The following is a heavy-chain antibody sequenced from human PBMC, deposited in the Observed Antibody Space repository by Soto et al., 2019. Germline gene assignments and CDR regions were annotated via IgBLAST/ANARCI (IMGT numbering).Heavy chain of an antibody. CDR1: GYTFTGYS. Sequence: ASVKVSCKASGYTFTGYSMHWVRQAPGQGLEWMGWINPNSGGTNYAQKFQGRVTMTRDTSTSTAYMELSRLRSDDTAVYYCARECEYCSGGNCYVNWFDHWGQGTLVTVSS. V-gene: IGHV1-2*02. CDR2: INPNSGGT. CDR3: ARECEYCSGGNCYVNWFDH. D-gene: IGHD2-15*01. J-gene: IGHJ5*02.